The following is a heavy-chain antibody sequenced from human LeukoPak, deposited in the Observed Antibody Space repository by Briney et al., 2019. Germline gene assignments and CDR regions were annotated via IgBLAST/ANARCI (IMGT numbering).Heavy chain of an antibody. CDR3: ARGTYVLRYFDWLFDAFDI. Sequence: PSETLSLTCAVYGGSFSGYYWSWIRQPPGKGLEWIGEINHSGSTNYNPSLKSRVTISVDTSKNQFSLKLGSVTAADTAVYYCARGTYVLRYFDWLFDAFDIWGQGTMVTVSS. D-gene: IGHD3-9*01. V-gene: IGHV4-34*01. CDR1: GGSFSGYY. CDR2: INHSGST. J-gene: IGHJ3*02.